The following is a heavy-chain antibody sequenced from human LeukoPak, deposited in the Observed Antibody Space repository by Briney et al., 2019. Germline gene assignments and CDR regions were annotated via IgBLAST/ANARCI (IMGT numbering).Heavy chain of an antibody. CDR1: GYSISSGYY. CDR2: IYHSGST. J-gene: IGHJ5*02. CDR3: ARVVVPAVNGNNWFDP. V-gene: IGHV4-38-2*02. Sequence: SETLSLTCTVSGYSISSGYYWGWIRQPPGKELEWIGSIYHSGSTYYNPSLKSRVTISVDTSKNQFSLKLSSVTAADTAVYYCARVVVPAVNGNNWFDPWGQGTLVTVSS. D-gene: IGHD2-2*01.